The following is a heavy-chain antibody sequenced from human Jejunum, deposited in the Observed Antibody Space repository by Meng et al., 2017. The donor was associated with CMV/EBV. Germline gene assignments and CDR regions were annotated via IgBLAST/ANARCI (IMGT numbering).Heavy chain of an antibody. CDR3: ARGLVVEAATPQGWFDP. Sequence: SSLNAWSLHWVRQAPGQGLEWMGLIRPDSGDTKSAQEFQGRVTLTRDTSTGTAFLDLTGLKSADTGVYYCARGLVVEAATPQGWFDPWGQGTLVTVSS. CDR2: IRPDSGDT. CDR1: SSLNAWS. V-gene: IGHV1-2*02. J-gene: IGHJ5*02. D-gene: IGHD2-15*01.